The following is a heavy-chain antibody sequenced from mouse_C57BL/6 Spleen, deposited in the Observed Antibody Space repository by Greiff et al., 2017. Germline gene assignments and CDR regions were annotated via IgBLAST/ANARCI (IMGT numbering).Heavy chain of an antibody. V-gene: IGHV5-9*01. CDR3: ARPTVQYYFDY. D-gene: IGHD3-2*02. J-gene: IGHJ2*01. CDR1: GFTFSSYT. CDR2: ISGGGGNT. Sequence: EVQLVESGGGLVKPGGSLKLSCAASGFTFSSYTMSWVRQTPEKRLEWVATISGGGGNTYYPDSVKGRFTISRDNAKNTLYLQMSCLRSKDTALYYCARPTVQYYFDYWGQGTTLTVSS.